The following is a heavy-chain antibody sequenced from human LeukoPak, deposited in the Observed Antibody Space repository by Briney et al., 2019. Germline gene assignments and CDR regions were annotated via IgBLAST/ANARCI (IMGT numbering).Heavy chain of an antibody. CDR2: IWSDGSNK. J-gene: IGHJ4*02. D-gene: IGHD2-2*01. Sequence: GGSLRLSCAASGFTFSNYGMHWVRQAPGKGLEWVAVIWSDGSNKYYADSVRGRFTISRDNSKNTVYLQMSSLRAEDTAIYYCARLQWDLPISWGYFDHWGQGTLVSVSS. V-gene: IGHV3-33*01. CDR3: ARLQWDLPISWGYFDH. CDR1: GFTFSNYG.